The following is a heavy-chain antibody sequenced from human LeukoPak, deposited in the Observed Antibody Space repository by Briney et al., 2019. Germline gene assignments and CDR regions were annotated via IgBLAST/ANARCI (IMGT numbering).Heavy chain of an antibody. D-gene: IGHD6-13*01. J-gene: IGHJ4*02. Sequence: PGGSLRLSCAASGFTFSSYAMSWVRQAPGKGLEWVSAISGSGDNTYYADSVKGRFTISRDNSKNTLYLQMNSLRAEDTTVYYCAHIAAVGPEDYWGQGTLVTVSS. CDR3: AHIAAVGPEDY. V-gene: IGHV3-23*01. CDR2: ISGSGDNT. CDR1: GFTFSSYA.